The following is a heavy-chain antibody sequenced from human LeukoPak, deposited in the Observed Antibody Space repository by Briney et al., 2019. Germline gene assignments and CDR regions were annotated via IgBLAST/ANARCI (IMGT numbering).Heavy chain of an antibody. J-gene: IGHJ3*02. V-gene: IGHV3-23*01. D-gene: IGHD3-10*02. Sequence: GGSLRLSCAASGFTFNNYAMNWVRQAPGKGLEWLSYIRGGGGHTRYSDSVKGRFTISRDNSKNMLYLQMNSLRAEDTAMYYCAKCSASYYNDAFDIWGRGTVVTVSS. CDR2: IRGGGGHT. CDR3: AKCSASYYNDAFDI. CDR1: GFTFNNYA.